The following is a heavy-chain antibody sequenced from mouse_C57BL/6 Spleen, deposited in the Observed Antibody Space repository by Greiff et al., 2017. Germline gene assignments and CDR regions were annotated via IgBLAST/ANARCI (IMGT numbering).Heavy chain of an antibody. CDR1: GYTFTSYW. J-gene: IGHJ2*01. CDR3: ARRINYGYFDY. D-gene: IGHD1-1*01. Sequence: QVQLKQPGAELVRPGSSVKLSCKASGYTFTSYWMDWVKQRPGQGLEWIGNIYPSDSETHYNQKFKDKATLTVDKSSSTAYMQLSSLTSEDSAVYYCARRINYGYFDYWGQGTTLTVSS. CDR2: IYPSDSET. V-gene: IGHV1-61*01.